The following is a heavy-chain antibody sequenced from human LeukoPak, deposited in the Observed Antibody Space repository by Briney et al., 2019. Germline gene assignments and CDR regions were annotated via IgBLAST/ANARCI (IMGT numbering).Heavy chain of an antibody. Sequence: GRSLRLSCAASGFTFDDYAMPWVRQAPGKGLEWVSGISWNSGSIGYADSVKGRFTISRDNAKNSLYLQMNSLRAEDTALYYCAKRVVAATSITDYWGQGTLVTVSS. CDR1: GFTFDDYA. J-gene: IGHJ4*02. V-gene: IGHV3-9*01. D-gene: IGHD2-15*01. CDR3: AKRVVAATSITDY. CDR2: ISWNSGSI.